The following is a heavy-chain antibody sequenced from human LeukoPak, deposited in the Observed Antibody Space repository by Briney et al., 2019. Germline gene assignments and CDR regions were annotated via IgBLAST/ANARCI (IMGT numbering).Heavy chain of an antibody. CDR1: GFPFSDRY. CDR2: ISPNSDSI. CDR3: VTETGWLFDF. Sequence: GGSLRLSCAAAGFPFSDRYMSWIRQAPGKGMEWVAYISPNSDSIHYADSVKGRFTISRDNAKNSLFLQLTSLRAEDTAVYYCVTETGWLFDFWGQGILVTVSS. J-gene: IGHJ4*02. D-gene: IGHD3-9*01. V-gene: IGHV3-11*04.